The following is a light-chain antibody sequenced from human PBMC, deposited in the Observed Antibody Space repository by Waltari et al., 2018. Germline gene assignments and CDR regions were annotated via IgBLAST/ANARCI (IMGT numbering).Light chain of an antibody. J-gene: IGLJ2*01. CDR1: SPNIGSNP. Sequence: QSVLTQPPSASGTPGPRVTLSCSGSSPNIGSNPVNWYQQLPGTAPSLLIYGDNRRPSGVPDRFSGSKSGTSASLAISGLQSEDEVDFYCAVWDNSLNGVVFGGGTKLTVL. CDR2: GDN. V-gene: IGLV1-44*01. CDR3: AVWDNSLNGVV.